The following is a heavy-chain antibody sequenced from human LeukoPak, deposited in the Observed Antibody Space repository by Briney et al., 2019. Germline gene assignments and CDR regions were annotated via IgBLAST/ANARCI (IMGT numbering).Heavy chain of an antibody. CDR3: AKGSSGSYSDWFDP. J-gene: IGHJ5*02. D-gene: IGHD1-26*01. CDR1: GFTFSSYG. CDR2: ISYDGSNK. Sequence: GGSLRLSCAASGFTFSSYGMHWVRQAPGKGLEWVAVISYDGSNKYYADSVKGRFTISRDNSKNTLYLQMNSLRAEDTAVYYCAKGSSGSYSDWFDPWGQGTLVTVSS. V-gene: IGHV3-30*18.